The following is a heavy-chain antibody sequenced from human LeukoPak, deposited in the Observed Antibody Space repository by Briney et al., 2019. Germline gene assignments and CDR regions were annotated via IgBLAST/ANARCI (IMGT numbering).Heavy chain of an antibody. CDR3: AYSGSYGEAFNF. V-gene: IGHV4-59*01. CDR2: IYYSGST. Sequence: KPSETLSLTCTVSGDSIRSYYWSWIRQPPGKGLEWIGYIYYSGSTNYNPSLKSRVTISIDTSKKQSSLRLSSVTAADTAVYFCAYSGSYGEAFNFWGQGTVVTVSS. D-gene: IGHD1-26*01. J-gene: IGHJ3*01. CDR1: GDSIRSYY.